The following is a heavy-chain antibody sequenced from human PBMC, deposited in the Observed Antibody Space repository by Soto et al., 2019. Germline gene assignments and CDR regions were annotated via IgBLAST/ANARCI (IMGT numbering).Heavy chain of an antibody. J-gene: IGHJ6*03. Sequence: QVQVVQSGAEVKKPGASVKVSCKASGYIFTSYAMHWVRQAPEQRLEWMGWINAGNGNTKYSQKFQGRVTITRDTSASTAYMELSSLRSEDTAVYYCARDSTGYSSSWLYYYYYYMDVWGKGTTVTVSS. D-gene: IGHD6-13*01. CDR2: INAGNGNT. V-gene: IGHV1-3*01. CDR1: GYIFTSYA. CDR3: ARDSTGYSSSWLYYYYYYMDV.